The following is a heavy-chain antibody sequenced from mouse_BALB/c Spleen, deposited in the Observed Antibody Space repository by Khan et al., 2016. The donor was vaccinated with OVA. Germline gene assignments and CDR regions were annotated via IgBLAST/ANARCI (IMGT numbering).Heavy chain of an antibody. J-gene: IGHJ1*01. D-gene: IGHD1-1*01. CDR2: IWAGGST. Sequence: QVQLKESGPGLVAPSQSLSITCTVSGFSLTSYGVHWVRQPPGKGLEWLGVIWAGGSTNYNSALLSRLSISQDNSKSQVFLKMNSLQTDDTAMYYCARDTTVESYWYFDVWGAGTTVTVSS. CDR3: ARDTTVESYWYFDV. CDR1: GFSLTSYG. V-gene: IGHV2-9*02.